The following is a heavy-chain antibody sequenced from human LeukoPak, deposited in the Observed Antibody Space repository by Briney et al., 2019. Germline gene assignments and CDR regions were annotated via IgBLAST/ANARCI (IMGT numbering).Heavy chain of an antibody. CDR1: GFSLRTRGVG. D-gene: IGHD2-21*01. CDR2: IYWNGDK. V-gene: IGHV2-5*01. Sequence: SGPTLVKPPQTLTLTCTFSGFSLRTRGVGVGWIRQPPGKALEWLALIYWNGDKRYSPSLKSRLTITRDTSKNQVVLTMTNMDPVDTATYYCAHRFRLWWAYGMDVWGQGTTVTVSS. CDR3: AHRFRLWWAYGMDV. J-gene: IGHJ6*02.